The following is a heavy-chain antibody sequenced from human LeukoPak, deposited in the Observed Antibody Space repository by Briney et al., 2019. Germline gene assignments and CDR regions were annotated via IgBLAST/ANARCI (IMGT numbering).Heavy chain of an antibody. CDR3: ARLTYYYDSSGYYDWFDP. J-gene: IGHJ5*02. CDR2: INHSGST. D-gene: IGHD3-22*01. CDR1: GGSLSSSSYY. V-gene: IGHV4-39*07. Sequence: SETLSLTCTVSGGSLSSSSYYWGWSRQPPGKGLEWIGEINHSGSTNYNPSLNSRVTISVDTSKKQFSLKLSSVTAADTAVYYCARLTYYYDSSGYYDWFDPWGQGTLVTVSS.